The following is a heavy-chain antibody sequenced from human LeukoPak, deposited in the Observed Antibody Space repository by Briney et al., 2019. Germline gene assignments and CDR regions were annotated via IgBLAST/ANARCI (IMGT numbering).Heavy chain of an antibody. D-gene: IGHD6-6*01. CDR3: ARGYVAARRYYYYGMDV. Sequence: ASVEVSCKASGYTFTSYGISWVRHAPGQGLEWMGWISAYNGNTNYAQKLQGRVTMTTDTSTSTAYMELRSQRSDDTAVYYCARGYVAARRYYYYGMDVWGQGTTVTVSS. CDR2: ISAYNGNT. J-gene: IGHJ6*02. V-gene: IGHV1-18*01. CDR1: GYTFTSYG.